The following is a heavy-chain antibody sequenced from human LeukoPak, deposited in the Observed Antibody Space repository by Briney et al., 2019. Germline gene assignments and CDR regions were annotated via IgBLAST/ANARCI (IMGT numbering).Heavy chain of an antibody. CDR3: AKDLPWSDY. V-gene: IGHV3-30*18. CDR2: ISYDGSNK. D-gene: IGHD2-15*01. J-gene: IGHJ4*02. CDR1: GFTFSSYG. Sequence: LRLSCAASGFTFSSYGMHWVRQAPGKGLEWVAVISYDGSNKYYADSVKGRFTISRDNSKNTLYLQMNSLRAEDTAVYYCAKDLPWSDYWGQGTLVTVSS.